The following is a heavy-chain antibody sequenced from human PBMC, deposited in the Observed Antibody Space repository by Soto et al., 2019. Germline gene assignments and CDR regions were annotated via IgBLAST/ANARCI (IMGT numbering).Heavy chain of an antibody. D-gene: IGHD3-16*02. Sequence: QVQLVQSGAEVKKPGSSVKVSCKASGGTFSSYAISWVRQAPGQGLEWMGGIIPIFGTANYAQKFQGRVTITADESTSTAYMELSSLRSEDTAVYYCARYHWGSYRYPHYYYYGMDVWGQGTTVIVSS. V-gene: IGHV1-69*12. CDR2: IIPIFGTA. CDR1: GGTFSSYA. J-gene: IGHJ6*02. CDR3: ARYHWGSYRYPHYYYYGMDV.